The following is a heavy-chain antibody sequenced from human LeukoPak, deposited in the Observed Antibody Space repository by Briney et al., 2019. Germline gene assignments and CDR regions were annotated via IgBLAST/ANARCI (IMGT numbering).Heavy chain of an antibody. CDR2: ISSSGSTI. CDR1: GFTFSSYE. Sequence: GGSLRLSCAASGFTFSSYEMNWVRQAPGKGLEWVSYISSSGSTIYYADSVKGRFTISRDNAKNSLYLQMNSLRAEDTAVYYCARDILGWNDVDHFDYWGQGTLVTVSS. J-gene: IGHJ4*02. V-gene: IGHV3-48*03. CDR3: ARDILGWNDVDHFDY. D-gene: IGHD1-1*01.